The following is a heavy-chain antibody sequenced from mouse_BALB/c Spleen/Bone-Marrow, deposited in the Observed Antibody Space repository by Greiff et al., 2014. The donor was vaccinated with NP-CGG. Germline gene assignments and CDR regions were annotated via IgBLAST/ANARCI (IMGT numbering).Heavy chain of an antibody. CDR2: INPDSSTI. Sequence: EVKLEESGGGLVQPGGSLKLSCAASGFDFSRYWMSWVRQAPGKGLEWIGEINPDSSTINYTPSLKDKFIISRDNAKNTLHLQMSKVGSEDTALYYCARQGYYGYSDYWGQGTTLTVSS. CDR1: GFDFSRYW. CDR3: ARQGYYGYSDY. V-gene: IGHV4-1*02. J-gene: IGHJ2*01. D-gene: IGHD1-2*01.